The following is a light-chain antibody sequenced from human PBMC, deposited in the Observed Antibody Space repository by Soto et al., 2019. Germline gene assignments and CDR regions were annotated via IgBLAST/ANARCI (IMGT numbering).Light chain of an antibody. CDR3: QQYGSSHT. CDR1: QSISSY. CDR2: AAS. V-gene: IGKV1-39*01. Sequence: DIQMTQSPSSLSASVGDRVTITCRASQSISSYLNWYQQKPGKAPKLLIYAASSLQSGVPSRFSGSGAGAYFNLTISRLEPADFGVYYCQQYGSSHTFGQGTRLEI. J-gene: IGKJ5*01.